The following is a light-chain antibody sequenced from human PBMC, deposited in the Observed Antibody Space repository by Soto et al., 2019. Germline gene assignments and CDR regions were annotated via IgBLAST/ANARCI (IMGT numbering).Light chain of an antibody. Sequence: QSFLTQPASVSGSPGQSITISCTGTSSDVGGYNYVSWYQHHPGKAPKLMIYDVINRPSGVSNRFSGSKSGNTASLTISGLQAEDEADYYCSSYTSSSTPLYVFGTGTKLTVL. V-gene: IGLV2-14*03. J-gene: IGLJ1*01. CDR1: SSDVGGYNY. CDR2: DVI. CDR3: SSYTSSSTPLYV.